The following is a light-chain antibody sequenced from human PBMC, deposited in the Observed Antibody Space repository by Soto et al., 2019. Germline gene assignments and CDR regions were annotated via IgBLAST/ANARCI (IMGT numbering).Light chain of an antibody. J-gene: IGKJ1*01. Sequence: DVVMTQSPLSLPVTLGQPASISCRSSQSLIHSDGNTYLSWFQQRPGQSPRRLIYEVSDRASGVPDRCTGSGSGTDVTLKISRVEAEDVGVYYCMQGTHWPWTFGQGTEVEIK. CDR1: QSLIHSDGNTY. V-gene: IGKV2-30*02. CDR2: EVS. CDR3: MQGTHWPWT.